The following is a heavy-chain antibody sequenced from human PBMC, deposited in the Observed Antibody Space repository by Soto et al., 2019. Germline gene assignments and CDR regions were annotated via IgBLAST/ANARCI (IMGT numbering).Heavy chain of an antibody. D-gene: IGHD4-17*01. Sequence: GGSLRLSCAASGFTFSSYAMNWVRQAPGKGLEWVSAIRGSGGSTYYADSVKGRFTISRDNSKNTLYLQVNSLRAEDTAVHYCAKGDDYDTAIDHWGQGTLVTVSS. CDR3: AKGDDYDTAIDH. CDR2: IRGSGGST. CDR1: GFTFSSYA. V-gene: IGHV3-23*01. J-gene: IGHJ4*02.